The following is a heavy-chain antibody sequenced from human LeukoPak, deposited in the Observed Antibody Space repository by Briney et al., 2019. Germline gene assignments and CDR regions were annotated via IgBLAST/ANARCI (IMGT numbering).Heavy chain of an antibody. Sequence: SETLSLTCTVSGGSISSSSYYWGWIRQPPGKGLEWIGSIYYSGSTYYNPSLKSRVTISVDTSKNQFSLKLSPVTAADTAVYYCARRRSSWYGNEYFQHWGQGTLVTVSS. D-gene: IGHD6-13*01. CDR2: IYYSGST. V-gene: IGHV4-39*01. J-gene: IGHJ1*01. CDR1: GGSISSSSYY. CDR3: ARRRSSWYGNEYFQH.